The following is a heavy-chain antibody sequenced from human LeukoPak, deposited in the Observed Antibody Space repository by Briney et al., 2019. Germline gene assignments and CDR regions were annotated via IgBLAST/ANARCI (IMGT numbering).Heavy chain of an antibody. CDR2: IYPGDSDI. D-gene: IGHD3-22*01. J-gene: IGHJ5*02. Sequence: KYGESLKISCKGSGYSFTNYWIGWVRQMPGKGLEWMGIIYPGDSDIRYSPSFQGQVTISADKSISTAYLQWSSLKASDTAMYYCARLDDSSGYYYDWFDPWGQGTLVTVSS. V-gene: IGHV5-51*01. CDR1: GYSFTNYW. CDR3: ARLDDSSGYYYDWFDP.